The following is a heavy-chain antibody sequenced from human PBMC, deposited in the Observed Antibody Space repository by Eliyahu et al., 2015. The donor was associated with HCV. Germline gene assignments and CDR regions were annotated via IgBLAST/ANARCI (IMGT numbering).Heavy chain of an antibody. CDR1: GFPXXGXL. Sequence: EVQLVESGGGLVQPGGSXXLSGTASGFPXXGXLWTWVRXAXGKGLEWVXRIRSKANSXATAYAASVKGRFTISRDDSKNTAYLQMNSLKTEDTAVYYCTSPSSGDSSGYCDYWGQGTLVTVSS. CDR2: IRSKANSXAT. V-gene: IGHV3-73*01. D-gene: IGHD3-22*01. CDR3: TSPSSGDSSGYCDY. J-gene: IGHJ4*02.